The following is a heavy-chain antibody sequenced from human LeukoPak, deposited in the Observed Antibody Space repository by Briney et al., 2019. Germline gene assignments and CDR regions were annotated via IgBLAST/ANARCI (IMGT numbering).Heavy chain of an antibody. CDR1: GFTFSSFA. Sequence: GGSLRLSCAASGFTFSSFAMHWVRQAPGKGLEWVAVISYDGSNMYYADSAKGRFTISRDNYINTLYLQMNSLGPEDMATFYCARGRETYNFDYWGQGTLVTVSS. J-gene: IGHJ4*02. CDR2: ISYDGSNM. CDR3: ARGRETYNFDY. D-gene: IGHD5-18*01. V-gene: IGHV3-30*04.